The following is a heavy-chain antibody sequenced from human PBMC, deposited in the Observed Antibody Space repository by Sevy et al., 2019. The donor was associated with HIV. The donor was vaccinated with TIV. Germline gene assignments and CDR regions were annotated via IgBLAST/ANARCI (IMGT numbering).Heavy chain of an antibody. V-gene: IGHV4-38-2*02. D-gene: IGHD2-2*01. CDR2: IYHSGST. CDR3: AGDIVVVPAASLRTQNWFDP. CDR1: GYSISSGYY. Sequence: SETLSLTCAVSGYSISSGYYWGWIRQPPGKGLEWIGSIYHSGSTYYNPSLKSRVTISVDTSKNQFSLKLGSVTAADTAGYYCAGDIVVVPAASLRTQNWFDPWGQGTLVTVSS. J-gene: IGHJ5*02.